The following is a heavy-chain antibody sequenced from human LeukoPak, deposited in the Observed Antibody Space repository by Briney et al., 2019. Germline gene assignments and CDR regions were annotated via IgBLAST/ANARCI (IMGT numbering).Heavy chain of an antibody. V-gene: IGHV1-69*13. Sequence: SVKVSCKASGGTFSSYAISWVRQAPGQGLEWMGGIIPIFGTANYAQKFQGRVTITADESTSTAYMELSRLRSDDTAVYYCAREKVRQSGMDVWGQGTTVTVSS. J-gene: IGHJ6*02. D-gene: IGHD2-2*01. CDR1: GGTFSSYA. CDR3: AREKVRQSGMDV. CDR2: IIPIFGTA.